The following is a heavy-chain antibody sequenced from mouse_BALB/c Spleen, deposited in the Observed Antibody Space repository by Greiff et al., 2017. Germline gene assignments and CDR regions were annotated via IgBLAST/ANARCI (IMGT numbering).Heavy chain of an antibody. CDR1: GYAFSSSW. Sequence: QVQLQQSGPELVKPGASVKISCKASGYAFSSSWMNWVKQRPGQGLEWIGRIYPGDGDTNYNGKFKGKATLTADKSSSTAYMQLSSLTSVDSAVYFCASASGSPFDYWGQGTTLTVSS. D-gene: IGHD1-1*01. CDR3: ASASGSPFDY. CDR2: IYPGDGDT. J-gene: IGHJ2*01. V-gene: IGHV1-82*01.